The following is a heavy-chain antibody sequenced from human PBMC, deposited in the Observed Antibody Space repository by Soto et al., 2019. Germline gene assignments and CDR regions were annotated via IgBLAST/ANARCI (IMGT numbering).Heavy chain of an antibody. J-gene: IGHJ6*02. D-gene: IGHD5-18*01. V-gene: IGHV3-33*01. CDR3: ARELRGYSYFAYYGTDV. CDR1: GFTFSSYG. CDR2: IWYDGSNK. Sequence: QVQLVESGGGVVQPGRSLRLSCAASGFTFSSYGMHWVRQSPGKGLEWVAVIWYDGSNKYYADSVKGRFTISRDNSKNXXYLQMNSLRAEDTAVYYCARELRGYSYFAYYGTDVWGQGTTVTVSS.